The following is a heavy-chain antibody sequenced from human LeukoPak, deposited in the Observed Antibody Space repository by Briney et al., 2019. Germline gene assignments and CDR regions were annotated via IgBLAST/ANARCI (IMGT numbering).Heavy chain of an antibody. CDR3: ARDSSGWSVNFDY. J-gene: IGHJ4*02. CDR1: GLTFSSYS. CDR2: ISSSSSYI. Sequence: GGSLRLSCAASGLTFSSYSMNWVRQAPGKGLEWVSSISSSSSYIYYADSVKGRFTISRDNAKNSLYLQMNSLRAEDTAVYYCARDSSGWSVNFDYWGQGTLVTVSS. D-gene: IGHD6-19*01. V-gene: IGHV3-21*01.